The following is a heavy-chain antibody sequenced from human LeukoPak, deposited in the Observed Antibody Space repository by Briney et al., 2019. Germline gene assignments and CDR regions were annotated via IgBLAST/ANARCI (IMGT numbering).Heavy chain of an antibody. D-gene: IGHD5-18*01. J-gene: IGHJ4*02. CDR1: GFTFSSYS. V-gene: IGHV3-21*04. CDR3: AKGIQLWLGPHY. Sequence: PGGSLRLSCAASGFTFSSYSMNWVRQAPGKGLEWVSSISSSSSYIYYADSVKGRFTISRDNAKNSLYLQMNSLRAEDTALYYCAKGIQLWLGPHYWGQGTLVTVSS. CDR2: ISSSSSYI.